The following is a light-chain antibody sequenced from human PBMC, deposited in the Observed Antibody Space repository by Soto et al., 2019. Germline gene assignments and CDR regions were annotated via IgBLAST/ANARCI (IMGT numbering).Light chain of an antibody. J-gene: IGLJ3*02. CDR1: SGHSSYA. CDR3: QTWGTGIQV. CDR2: LNSDGSH. Sequence: QPVLTQSPSASASLGASVKLTCTLSSGHSSYAIAWHQQQPEKGPRYLMKLNSDGSHSKGDGITDRFSGSSSGAVRYLTISSLQSEDEADYYCQTWGTGIQVFGGGTKLTVL. V-gene: IGLV4-69*01.